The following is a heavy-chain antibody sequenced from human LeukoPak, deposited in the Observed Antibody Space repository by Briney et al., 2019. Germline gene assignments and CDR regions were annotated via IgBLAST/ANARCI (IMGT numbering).Heavy chain of an antibody. V-gene: IGHV3-23*01. Sequence: PGGSLRLSCAASGFTFSSYAMSWVRQAPGKGLEWVSAISGSGGSTYYADSVKGRFTISRDNSKSTLYLQMNSLRAEDTAVYYCAKGPHSGYTYYFDYWGQGTLVTVSS. CDR1: GFTFSSYA. J-gene: IGHJ4*02. CDR3: AKGPHSGYTYYFDY. CDR2: ISGSGGST. D-gene: IGHD3-22*01.